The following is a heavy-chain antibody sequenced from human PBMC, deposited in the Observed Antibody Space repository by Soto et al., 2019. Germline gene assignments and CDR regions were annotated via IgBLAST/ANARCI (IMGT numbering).Heavy chain of an antibody. Sequence: SVKVSCKASGGTFSSYTISWVRQAPGQGLEWMGGIIPIFGTANYAQKFQGRVTITADESTSTAYMELSSLRSEDTAVYYCARSGYSSGWYTSYYYYGMDVWGQGTTVTVSS. CDR1: GGTFSSYT. D-gene: IGHD6-19*01. CDR3: ARSGYSSGWYTSYYYYGMDV. J-gene: IGHJ6*02. CDR2: IIPIFGTA. V-gene: IGHV1-69*13.